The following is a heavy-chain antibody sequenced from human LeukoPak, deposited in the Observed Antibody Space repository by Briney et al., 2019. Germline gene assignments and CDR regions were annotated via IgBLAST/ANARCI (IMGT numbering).Heavy chain of an antibody. CDR3: AKHFWDDYYYYYYMDV. Sequence: RPGGSLRLSRAASGFTFSSYAMSWVRQAPGKGLEWVSAISGSGGSTYYADSVKGRFTISRDNSKNTLYLQMNSLRAEDTAVYYCAKHFWDDYYYYYYMDVWGKGTTVTVSS. CDR2: ISGSGGST. J-gene: IGHJ6*03. V-gene: IGHV3-23*01. CDR1: GFTFSSYA. D-gene: IGHD3-3*02.